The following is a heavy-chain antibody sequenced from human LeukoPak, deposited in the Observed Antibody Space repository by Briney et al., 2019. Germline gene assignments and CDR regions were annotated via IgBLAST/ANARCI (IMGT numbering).Heavy chain of an antibody. J-gene: IGHJ4*02. CDR3: TRQGEPTALIDH. D-gene: IGHD5-18*01. CDR2: IRSKRNNYAT. CDR1: GFSLSGSA. Sequence: GGSLRLSCAASGFSLSGSALHWVRQASGKGLEWVGRIRSKRNNYATEYGASVKGRFTISRDESKNTAYLQMNSLKSEDTAVYYCTRQGEPTALIDHWGQGTLVSVSS. V-gene: IGHV3-73*01.